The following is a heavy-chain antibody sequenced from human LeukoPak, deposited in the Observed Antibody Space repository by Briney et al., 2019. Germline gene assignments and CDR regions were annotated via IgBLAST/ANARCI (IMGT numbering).Heavy chain of an antibody. Sequence: SVKVSCKASGGTFSSYAISWVRQAPGQGLEWMGGIIPIFGTANYAQKFQGRVTITADKSTSTAYMELSSLRSEDTAVYYCATDLAMARGVIGGDYWGQGTLVTVSS. CDR2: IIPIFGTA. CDR3: ATDLAMARGVIGGDY. D-gene: IGHD3-10*01. J-gene: IGHJ4*02. V-gene: IGHV1-69*06. CDR1: GGTFSSYA.